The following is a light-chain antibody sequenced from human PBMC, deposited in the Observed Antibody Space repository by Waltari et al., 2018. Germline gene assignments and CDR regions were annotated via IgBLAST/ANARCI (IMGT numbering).Light chain of an antibody. CDR2: RDD. CDR3: ASWDDRLNGHWV. CDR1: YSNIGNNF. V-gene: IGLV1-44*01. Sequence: QSVLTQPPSASGAPGQRVTISCSGTYSNIGNNFVNWYQQLPGKAPKLLIYRDDQRPSGVPDRFSASKSGSSASLAIGGLQSEDEADYYCASWDDRLNGHWVFGGGTKVTVL. J-gene: IGLJ3*02.